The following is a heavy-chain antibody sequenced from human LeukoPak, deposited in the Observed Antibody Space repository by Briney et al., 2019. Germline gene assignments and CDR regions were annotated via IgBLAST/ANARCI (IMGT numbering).Heavy chain of an antibody. Sequence: TSETLSLTCTVSGGSISNNNYYWAWSRQPPGKGLECIVSIYYSGSPYYNPSLKSRVTISVDTSKNQFSLRLSSVTAADTAVYYCATWRTAKTGFDYWGQGTLVTVSS. J-gene: IGHJ4*02. CDR3: ATWRTAKTGFDY. V-gene: IGHV4-39*01. CDR1: GGSISNNNYY. CDR2: IYYSGSP. D-gene: IGHD1-1*01.